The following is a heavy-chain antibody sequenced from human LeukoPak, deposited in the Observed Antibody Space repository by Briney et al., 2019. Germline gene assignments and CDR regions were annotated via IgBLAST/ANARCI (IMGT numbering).Heavy chain of an antibody. CDR1: GYTYTNYW. V-gene: IGHV5-51*01. Sequence: GESLKISCKGSGYTYTNYWIGWVRQMPGKGLEWMGTIYPSDSTTRYSPSFQGQVTISADKSFSTAHLQWSSLKASDTGMYYCARRYCSSFACFSPLDYWGQGTLVTVSS. CDR3: ARRYCSSFACFSPLDY. D-gene: IGHD2-2*01. CDR2: IYPSDSTT. J-gene: IGHJ4*02.